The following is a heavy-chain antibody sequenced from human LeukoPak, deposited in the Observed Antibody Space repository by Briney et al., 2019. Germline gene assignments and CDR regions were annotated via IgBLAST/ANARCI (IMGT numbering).Heavy chain of an antibody. D-gene: IGHD3-3*01. Sequence: GGSLRLSCAASGFTFSSYAMHWVRQAPGKGLEWVAVISYDGSNKYYADSVKGRFTISRDNSKNTLYLQMNSLRAEDTAVYYCARGNYDFWSGYYHYYYYYMDVWGKGTTVTVSS. CDR1: GFTFSSYA. CDR2: ISYDGSNK. CDR3: ARGNYDFWSGYYHYYYYYMDV. V-gene: IGHV3-30*04. J-gene: IGHJ6*03.